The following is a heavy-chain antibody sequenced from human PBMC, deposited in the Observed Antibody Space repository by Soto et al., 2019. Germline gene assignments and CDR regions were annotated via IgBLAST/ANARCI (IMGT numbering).Heavy chain of an antibody. J-gene: IGHJ3*02. V-gene: IGHV5-10-1*01. CDR3: ASDLGYYYDSSGYSPHDAFDI. Sequence: GESLKISCQGSGYSFTSYWISWVRQMPGKGLEWMGRIDPSDSYTNYSPSFQGHVTISADKSISTAYLQWSSLKASDTALYYCASDLGYYYDSSGYSPHDAFDIWGQGTMVTVSS. D-gene: IGHD3-22*01. CDR2: IDPSDSYT. CDR1: GYSFTSYW.